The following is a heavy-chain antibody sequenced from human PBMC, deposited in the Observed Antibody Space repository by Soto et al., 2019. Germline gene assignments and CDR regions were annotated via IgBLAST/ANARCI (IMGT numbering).Heavy chain of an antibody. V-gene: IGHV2-5*02. CDR3: AKKGGGDYVLGY. CDR2: LYWDDSK. CDR1: GFSLSTNGVG. J-gene: IGHJ4*02. Sequence: QITLKESGPTLVKPTQTLTLTCTFSGFSLSTNGVGVGWIRQPPGKALEWLALLYWDDSKHYSPSLKSRLTIAQDTSRNQVVLTKTNMDPVDTATYYCAKKGGGDYVLGYWGQGTLVTVSS. D-gene: IGHD4-17*01.